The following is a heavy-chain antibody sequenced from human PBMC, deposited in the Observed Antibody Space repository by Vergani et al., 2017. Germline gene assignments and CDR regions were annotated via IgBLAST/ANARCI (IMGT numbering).Heavy chain of an antibody. CDR3: ARVTHSSGWYGVDY. V-gene: IGHV3-48*03. J-gene: IGHJ4*01. CDR2: ISSSGSTI. D-gene: IGHD6-19*01. Sequence: EVQLVESGGGLVQPGGSLRLSCAASGFTFSSYEMNWVRQAPGKGLEWVSYISSSGSTIYYADSVKGRFTISRDNAKNSLYLQMNSLRAEDTAVYYCARVTHSSGWYGVDYWGQEPWSPSPQ. CDR1: GFTFSSYE.